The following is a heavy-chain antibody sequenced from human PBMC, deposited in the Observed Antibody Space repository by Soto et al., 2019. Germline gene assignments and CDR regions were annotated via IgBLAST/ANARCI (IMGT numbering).Heavy chain of an antibody. J-gene: IGHJ4*02. D-gene: IGHD1-26*01. Sequence: QVQLVESGGAVVEPGGSLRLSCATSGFTFSSYGMHWVRQAPGKGLEWVANIWYDAAKKTYADSVKGRFTISRDNSKNLLYLQMDSLRDEDTATYFCARDSVGGTTHSDYWVQGTRVTVAS. V-gene: IGHV3-33*01. CDR1: GFTFSSYG. CDR2: IWYDAAKK. CDR3: ARDSVGGTTHSDY.